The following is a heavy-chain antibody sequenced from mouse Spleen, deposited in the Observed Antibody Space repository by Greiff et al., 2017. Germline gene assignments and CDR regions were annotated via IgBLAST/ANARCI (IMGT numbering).Heavy chain of an antibody. Sequence: VQLQQSGPGLVQPSQSLSITCTVSGFSLTSYGVHWVRQSPGKGLEWLGVIWRGGSTDYNAAFMSRLSITTDNSKSQVFFKMNSLQADDTAIYYCAKGDGYDPFAYWGQGTLVTGSA. CDR3: AKGDGYDPFAY. V-gene: IGHV2-5*01. CDR2: IWRGGST. CDR1: GFSLTSYG. D-gene: IGHD2-2*01. J-gene: IGHJ3*01.